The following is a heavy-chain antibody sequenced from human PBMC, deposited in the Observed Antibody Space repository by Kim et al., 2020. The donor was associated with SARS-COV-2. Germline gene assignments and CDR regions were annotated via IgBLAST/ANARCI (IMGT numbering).Heavy chain of an antibody. D-gene: IGHD6-25*01. V-gene: IGHV3-73*01. CDR1: GFTFSGSA. CDR2: IRSKANSYAT. Sequence: GGSLRLSCAASGFTFSGSAMHWVRQASGKGLEWVGRIRSKANSYATAYAASVKGRFTISRDDSKNTAYLQMNSLKTEDTAVYYCTRPVRLVAADMDVWGQGTTVTVSS. CDR3: TRPVRLVAADMDV. J-gene: IGHJ6*02.